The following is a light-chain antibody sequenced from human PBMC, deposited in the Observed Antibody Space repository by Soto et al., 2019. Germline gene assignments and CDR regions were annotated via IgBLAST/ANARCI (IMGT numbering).Light chain of an antibody. CDR3: RQRSNWPGA. J-gene: IGKJ4*01. V-gene: IGKV3-11*01. CDR1: QSISSY. Sequence: EIVLTQSPATLSLSPGERATLSCRASQSISSYLAWYQQKPGQAPRLLIYDASNVATGIPARFSGSGSGTDFTLTVSSLEPEGLAIYSCRQRSNWPGAFGGGTKVQIK. CDR2: DAS.